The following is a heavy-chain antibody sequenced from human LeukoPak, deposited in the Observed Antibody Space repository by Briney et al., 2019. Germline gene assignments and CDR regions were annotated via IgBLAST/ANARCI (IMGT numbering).Heavy chain of an antibody. Sequence: SETLSLTCTVSGGSISPYFWSWMRQTPGKGLEWIGYISYTGSTNYNPALKSRVTISVDTSKNQFSLQLTSVTAADTAVYFCARDDYRGVTNFDPWGQGTLVTVSS. CDR2: ISYTGST. D-gene: IGHD3-10*01. CDR3: ARDDYRGVTNFDP. V-gene: IGHV4-59*01. CDR1: GGSISPYF. J-gene: IGHJ5*02.